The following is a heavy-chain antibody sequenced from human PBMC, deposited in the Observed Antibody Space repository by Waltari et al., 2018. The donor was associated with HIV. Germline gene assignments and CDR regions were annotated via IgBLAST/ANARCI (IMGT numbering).Heavy chain of an antibody. CDR3: ARGRGVTTVTTHYYYYGMDV. CDR1: GFTVSSNY. Sequence: EVQLVETGGGLIQPGGSLRLSCAASGFTVSSNYMSWVRQAPGKGLEWVSVIYCGGSTYNTRAVKGRFTISGDNSKNTVYHQMNSLRAEETAVYYCARGRGVTTVTTHYYYYGMDVWGQGTTVTVSS. D-gene: IGHD4-17*01. V-gene: IGHV3-53*02. J-gene: IGHJ6*02. CDR2: IYCGGST.